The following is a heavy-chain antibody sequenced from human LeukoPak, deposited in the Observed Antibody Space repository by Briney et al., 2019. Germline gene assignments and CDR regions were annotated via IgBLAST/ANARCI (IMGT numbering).Heavy chain of an antibody. CDR2: IIPIFGTA. CDR1: GGTFSSYA. J-gene: IGHJ6*03. Sequence: SVKVSCKASGGTFSSYAISWVRQAPGQGLEWMGGIIPIFGTASYAQKFQGRVTITADESTSTAYMELRSLRSDDTAVYYCARNPYSSSWYGYYYYMDVWGKGTTVTASS. D-gene: IGHD6-13*01. V-gene: IGHV1-69*13. CDR3: ARNPYSSSWYGYYYYMDV.